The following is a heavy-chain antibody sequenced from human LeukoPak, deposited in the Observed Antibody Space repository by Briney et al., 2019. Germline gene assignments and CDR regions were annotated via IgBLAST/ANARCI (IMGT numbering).Heavy chain of an antibody. J-gene: IGHJ3*02. CDR1: GGTFSSYA. Sequence: SVKVSCKASGGTFSSYAISWVRQAPGQGLEWMGGIIPIFGTANYAQKFQGRVTITADESTSTAYMELSSLRSEDTAVYYSARGYSGGYSYGYKAFDIWGQGTMVTVSS. V-gene: IGHV1-69*13. D-gene: IGHD5-18*01. CDR2: IIPIFGTA. CDR3: ARGYSGGYSYGYKAFDI.